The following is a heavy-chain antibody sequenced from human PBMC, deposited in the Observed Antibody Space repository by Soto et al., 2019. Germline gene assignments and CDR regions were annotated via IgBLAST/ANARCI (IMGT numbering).Heavy chain of an antibody. Sequence: QITLKESGPTLVKPTQTLTLTCTISGFSLTTRGLSVGWIRQPPGQALEWLALIYWDDDRRYNPPLKSRVTITRDTSKNQVVLTMTNMDPVDTATYYCARGFPCGDACYGEFDYWGQGTLVTVSS. CDR1: GFSLTTRGLS. J-gene: IGHJ4*02. CDR2: IYWDDDR. D-gene: IGHD2-21*02. V-gene: IGHV2-5*02. CDR3: ARGFPCGDACYGEFDY.